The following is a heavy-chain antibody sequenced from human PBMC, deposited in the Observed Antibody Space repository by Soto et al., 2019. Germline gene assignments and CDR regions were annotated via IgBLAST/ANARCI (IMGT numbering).Heavy chain of an antibody. V-gene: IGHV3-30*18. J-gene: IGHJ6*02. D-gene: IGHD2-21*02. CDR3: AKESRSSAVTATRVYGMDV. CDR2: ISHDGTNK. Sequence: QVQLVESGGGVVQPGRSLRLSCTPSGFTFSAYGMHWVRQAPGKGLEWVAAISHDGTNKYYGDSVRGRFTISRDNPKNTLYLQMNTLRNEDTAVYYCAKESRSSAVTATRVYGMDVWGQGTTVTVSS. CDR1: GFTFSAYG.